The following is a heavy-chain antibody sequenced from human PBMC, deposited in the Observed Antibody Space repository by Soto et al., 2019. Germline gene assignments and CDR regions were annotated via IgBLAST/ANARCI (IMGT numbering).Heavy chain of an antibody. Sequence: NPGGSLRLSCAASGFTFSSYSMNWVRQAPGKGLEWVSSISSSTTYIYYADSVKGRFTISRNNAKNSLYLQMNSLRAEDTAVYYCAGGVEVTAITDFTYNWFDPWGQGTLVTVSS. D-gene: IGHD2-21*02. J-gene: IGHJ5*02. CDR2: ISSSTTYI. V-gene: IGHV3-21*01. CDR1: GFTFSSYS. CDR3: AGGVEVTAITDFTYNWFDP.